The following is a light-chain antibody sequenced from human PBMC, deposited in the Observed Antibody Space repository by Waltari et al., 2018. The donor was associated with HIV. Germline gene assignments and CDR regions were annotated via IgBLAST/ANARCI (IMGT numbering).Light chain of an antibody. CDR3: AAWDDSLNGRV. Sequence: QSVLTQPPSASGTPGQRVTISCSGSSSNIGSNTVNWYQQRPGTAPKLLIYSNNQRPSGVPARVSGSKSGTSASLAISGLQSEDEADYYCAAWDDSLNGRVFGGGTKLTVL. V-gene: IGLV1-44*01. CDR2: SNN. CDR1: SSNIGSNT. J-gene: IGLJ3*02.